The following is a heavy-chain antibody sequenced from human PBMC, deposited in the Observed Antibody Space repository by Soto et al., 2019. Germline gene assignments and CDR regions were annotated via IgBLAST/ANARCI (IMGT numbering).Heavy chain of an antibody. D-gene: IGHD2-2*01. Sequence: ASVKVSCKASGYTFTSYAMHWVRQAPGQRLEWMGWINAGNGNTKYSQKFQGRVTITRDTSASTAYMELSSLRSEDTAVYYCAREERGYCISTSCYWPFDIWGQGTMVNVSS. CDR1: GYTFTSYA. V-gene: IGHV1-3*01. CDR3: AREERGYCISTSCYWPFDI. CDR2: INAGNGNT. J-gene: IGHJ3*02.